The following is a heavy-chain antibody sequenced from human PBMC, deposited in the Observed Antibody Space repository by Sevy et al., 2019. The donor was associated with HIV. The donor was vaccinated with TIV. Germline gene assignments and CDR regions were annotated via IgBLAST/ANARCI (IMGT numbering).Heavy chain of an antibody. CDR1: GYTFTNYR. CDR3: ARAPSGSQGPGQYFHH. D-gene: IGHD1-26*01. J-gene: IGHJ1*01. V-gene: IGHV1-18*01. CDR2: TTPNNGDT. Sequence: ASVKVSCKASGYTFTNYRITWVRQAPGQGLEWMGRTTPNNGDTNYAQRLQGRVTMTTDTSTSTVYMELRSLRSDDTAVYYCARAPSGSQGPGQYFHHWGQGTLVTVSS.